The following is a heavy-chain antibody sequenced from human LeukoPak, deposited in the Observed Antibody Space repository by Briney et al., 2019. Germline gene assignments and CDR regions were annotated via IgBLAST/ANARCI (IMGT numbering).Heavy chain of an antibody. V-gene: IGHV3-48*01. J-gene: IGHJ4*02. CDR3: VRDSAWAFDY. CDR2: IIPSSSTI. Sequence: GGSLRLSCAASGFTFSTYSMNWVRQAPGKGLEWLSYIIPSSSTISYADSVKGRFTISRDNARNSLYLQMNSLRAEDTAVYYCVRDSAWAFDYRGQGILVTVSS. CDR1: GFTFSTYS. D-gene: IGHD3-16*01.